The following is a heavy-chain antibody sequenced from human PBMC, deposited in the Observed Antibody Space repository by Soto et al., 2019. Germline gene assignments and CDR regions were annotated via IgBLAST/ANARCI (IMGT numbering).Heavy chain of an antibody. Sequence: SETLSLTCTVSGGSISSSSYYWSWIRQPPGKGLEWIGYIYYSGSTYYNPSLKSRVTISVDTSKNQFSLKLSSVTAADTAVYYCATVTPYYFDYWGQGTLVTVS. D-gene: IGHD4-17*01. V-gene: IGHV4-30-4*01. CDR1: GGSISSSSYY. CDR2: IYYSGST. J-gene: IGHJ4*02. CDR3: ATVTPYYFDY.